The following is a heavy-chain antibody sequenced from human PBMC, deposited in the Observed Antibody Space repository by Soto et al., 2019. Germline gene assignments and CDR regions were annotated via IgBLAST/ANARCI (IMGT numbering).Heavy chain of an antibody. CDR1: GGSISSSSYY. CDR3: ARQRAWYGEWALDI. D-gene: IGHD2-15*01. CDR2: IYYSGST. J-gene: IGHJ3*02. V-gene: IGHV4-39*01. Sequence: SETLSLTCTVSGGSISSSSYYWGWIRQPPGKGLEWIGSIYYSGSTYYNPSLKSRVTISVDTSKNQFSLKMSSVTAADTAVYYCARQRAWYGEWALDIWGQGTMVTVSS.